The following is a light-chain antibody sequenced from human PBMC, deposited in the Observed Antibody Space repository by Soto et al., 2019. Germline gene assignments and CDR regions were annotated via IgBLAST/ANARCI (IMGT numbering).Light chain of an antibody. CDR3: QQYVNSPWT. V-gene: IGKV3-20*01. J-gene: IGKJ1*01. CDR2: QTS. Sequence: EIVLTQSPGTLSLSPGERATLSCRASQYINTRLAWYQHRPGQAHRLLIYQTSIRAAGIPARFSASGSGTDFTLTISDVQPEEFAVYYCQQYVNSPWTFGQGTKVDIK. CDR1: QYINTR.